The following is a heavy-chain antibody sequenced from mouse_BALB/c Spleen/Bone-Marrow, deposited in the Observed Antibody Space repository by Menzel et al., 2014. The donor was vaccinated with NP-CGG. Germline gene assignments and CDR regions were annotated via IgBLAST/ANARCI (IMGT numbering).Heavy chain of an antibody. CDR2: IYPGRGNT. CDR3: TRRRSLDY. V-gene: IGHV1-63*01. Sequence: VQLQESGTELVRPGTSVKISCKASGYAFTNYWLGWVKQRPGHGLEWIGDIYPGRGNTYYNEKFKGKATLTADKSSSTAYMQLSGLTSEDSAVYFCTRRRSLDYWGQGTTLTVSS. CDR1: GYAFTNYW. J-gene: IGHJ2*01.